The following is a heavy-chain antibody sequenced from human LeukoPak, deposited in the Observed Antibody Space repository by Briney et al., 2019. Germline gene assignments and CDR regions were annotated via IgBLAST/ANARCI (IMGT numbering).Heavy chain of an antibody. Sequence: PSETLSLTCTVSGGSISRYYWSWIRQPPGKGLEWIGYIYYSGSTNYKPSFKSRVTISVDTSKNQFSLKLSSVTAADTAVYYCARTATTVTGNYYYYMDVWGKGTTVTVSS. J-gene: IGHJ6*03. CDR3: ARTATTVTGNYYYYMDV. V-gene: IGHV4-59*01. CDR2: IYYSGST. CDR1: GGSISRYY. D-gene: IGHD4-17*01.